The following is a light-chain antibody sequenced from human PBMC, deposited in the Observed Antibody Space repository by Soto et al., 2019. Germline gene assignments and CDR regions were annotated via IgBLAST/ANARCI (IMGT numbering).Light chain of an antibody. J-gene: IGLJ1*01. CDR3: SSYTSSSTYD. V-gene: IGLV2-14*01. CDR2: DVS. Sequence: QSVLTQPSSVSGSPGQSITISCTGTSSDVGGYNYVSWYQQHPGKAPKLMIYDVSNRPSGVSNRFSGSKSGNTASLTISGFQAEDEADSYCSSYTSSSTYDFGPGTKVNDL. CDR1: SSDVGGYNY.